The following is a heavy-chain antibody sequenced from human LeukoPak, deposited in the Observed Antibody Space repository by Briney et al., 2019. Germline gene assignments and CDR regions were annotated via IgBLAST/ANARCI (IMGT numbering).Heavy chain of an antibody. V-gene: IGHV4-59*01. CDR1: GGSISSYY. D-gene: IGHD3-16*02. CDR3: ARDLTFGGVIVGRDRAFDI. CDR2: IYYSGST. Sequence: SETLSLTCTVSGGSISSYYWSWIRQPPGKGLEWIGYIYYSGSTNYNPSLKSRVTISVDTSKNQFSLKLSSVTAADTAAYYCARDLTFGGVIVGRDRAFDIWGQGTMVTVSS. J-gene: IGHJ3*02.